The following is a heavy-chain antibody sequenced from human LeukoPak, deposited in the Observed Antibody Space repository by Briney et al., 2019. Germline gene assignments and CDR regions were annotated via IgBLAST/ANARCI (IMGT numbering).Heavy chain of an antibody. CDR3: AKDNGWLLWDY. V-gene: IGHV3-23*01. J-gene: IGHJ4*02. CDR1: GFTFSNYT. CDR2: IRSGGGGT. D-gene: IGHD2-8*01. Sequence: GGSLRLSCAASGFTFSNYTMIWVRQAPGRGLEWVSAIRSGGGGTLYADSVKGRFTISRDNSKNTLYLQMNSLRAEDTAVYYCAKDNGWLLWDYWGQGTLVTVSS.